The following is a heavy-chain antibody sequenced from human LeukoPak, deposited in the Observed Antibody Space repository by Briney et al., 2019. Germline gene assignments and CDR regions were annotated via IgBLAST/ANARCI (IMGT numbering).Heavy chain of an antibody. CDR1: GGSISSYY. V-gene: IGHV4-4*08. J-gene: IGHJ4*02. Sequence: PSETLSLTCTVSGGSISSYYWSWIRQPPGKGLEWIGYIYTSGSTNYNPSLKRRVTISVATSKHQLSLKLSSVTAADTAVYQCASRGGDFWSGFSYYFDYWGQGTLVTVSS. CDR2: IYTSGST. CDR3: ASRGGDFWSGFSYYFDY. D-gene: IGHD3-3*01.